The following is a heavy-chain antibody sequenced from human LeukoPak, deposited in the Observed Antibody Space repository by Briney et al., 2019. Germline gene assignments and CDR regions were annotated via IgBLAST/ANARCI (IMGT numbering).Heavy chain of an antibody. D-gene: IGHD5-18*01. Sequence: PSETLSLTCTVSSYSISIGYYLGWTRQPPGEGLELIGSIYHSWSNSHNPSVKSRDSISVDTSKNQFSLKLSSVTAADTAVYYCARVGACGYSYGYGGFFDYWGQGTLVTVSS. CDR2: IYHSWSN. CDR1: SYSISIGYY. V-gene: IGHV4-38-2*02. J-gene: IGHJ4*02. CDR3: ARVGACGYSYGYGGFFDY.